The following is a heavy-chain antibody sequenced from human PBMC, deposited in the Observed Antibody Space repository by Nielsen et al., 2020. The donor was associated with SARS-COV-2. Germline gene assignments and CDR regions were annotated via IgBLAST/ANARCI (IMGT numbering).Heavy chain of an antibody. V-gene: IGHV4-31*02. CDR3: ARGLLYYDFWSGYSQRGPWFDP. CDR2: IYYSGST. Sequence: PGKGLEWIGYIYYSGSTYYNPSLKSRVTISVDTSKNQFSLKLSSVTAADTAVYYCARGLLYYDFWSGYSQRGPWFDPWGQGTLVTVSS. J-gene: IGHJ5*02. D-gene: IGHD3-3*01.